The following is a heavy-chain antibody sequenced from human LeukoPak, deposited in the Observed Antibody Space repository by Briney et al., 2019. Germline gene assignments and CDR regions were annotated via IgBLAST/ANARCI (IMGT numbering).Heavy chain of an antibody. D-gene: IGHD2-15*01. V-gene: IGHV3-48*03. CDR2: ISSSGSTI. Sequence: GGSLRLSCAASGFTFSSYEINWVRQAPGKGLEWVSYISSSGSTIYYADSVKGRFTISRDNAKNSLYLQMNSLRAEDTAVYYCAREVEGIDYWGQGTLVTVSS. CDR3: AREVEGIDY. CDR1: GFTFSSYE. J-gene: IGHJ4*02.